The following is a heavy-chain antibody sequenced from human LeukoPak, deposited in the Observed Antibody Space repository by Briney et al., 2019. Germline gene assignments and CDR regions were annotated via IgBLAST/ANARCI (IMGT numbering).Heavy chain of an antibody. CDR1: GFTFSSYV. J-gene: IGHJ4*02. D-gene: IGHD4-11*01. CDR2: ISGSGLST. Sequence: PGGSLRLSCAASGFTFSSYVMSWVRQAPGKGLEWVSTISGSGLSTYYADSVKGRFTISRDNAKNSLYLQMNSLRAEDTAVYYCARTDYNNPFDYWGQGTLVTVSS. V-gene: IGHV3-23*01. CDR3: ARTDYNNPFDY.